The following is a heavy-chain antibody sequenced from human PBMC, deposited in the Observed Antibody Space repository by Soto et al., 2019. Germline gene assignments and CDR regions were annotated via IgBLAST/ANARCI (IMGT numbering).Heavy chain of an antibody. CDR2: ISENGDIT. CDR3: VKDRFVDY. V-gene: IGHV3-64D*06. J-gene: IGHJ4*02. CDR1: GFTFSNSY. Sequence: SLRLSCSVFGFTFSNSYMHWVRQTPEKGLQYVSSISENGDITYHPDSVKGRFTISRDNSKSTVYLQMSSLRIEDTGVYYCVKDRFVDYWGQGVLVTVS.